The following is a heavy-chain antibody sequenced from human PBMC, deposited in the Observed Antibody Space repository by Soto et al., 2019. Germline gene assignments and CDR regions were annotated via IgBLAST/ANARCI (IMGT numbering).Heavy chain of an antibody. Sequence: ASVKVSCKGSGYTFTSYGISWVRQAPGLGVEWMGRISTYNGDTNYAQKLQGRVTMTTDTSTGTGYMELRSLRSDDTAVYYCARDGDVAVVVAATHGMDVWGQGTTVTFSS. V-gene: IGHV1-18*04. CDR2: ISTYNGDT. D-gene: IGHD2-15*01. CDR1: GYTFTSYG. J-gene: IGHJ6*02. CDR3: ARDGDVAVVVAATHGMDV.